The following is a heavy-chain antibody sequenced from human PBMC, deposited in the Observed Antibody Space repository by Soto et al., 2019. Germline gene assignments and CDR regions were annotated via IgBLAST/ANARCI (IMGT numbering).Heavy chain of an antibody. J-gene: IGHJ6*03. CDR2: IYSGGST. V-gene: IGHV3-66*01. Sequence: PGGSLRHSCAASGFTVSSNYMSWVRQAPGKGLEWVSVIYSGGSTYYADSVKGRFTISRDNSKNTLNLQMNSLRAEDTAVYYCARAAYYDFWSAPYYYYMDVWGKGTTVTVSS. D-gene: IGHD3-3*01. CDR1: GFTVSSNY. CDR3: ARAAYYDFWSAPYYYYMDV.